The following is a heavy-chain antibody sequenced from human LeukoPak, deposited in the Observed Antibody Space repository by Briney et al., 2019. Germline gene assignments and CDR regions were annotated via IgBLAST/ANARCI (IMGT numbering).Heavy chain of an antibody. Sequence: GGSLRLSCTASGFTFSSYWMHWVRQVPGKGLVWVSRISSDGSSTNYADSVKGRFTISRDNAKNTLYLQMNSLRAEDTAVYYCGRDPYSNYNRAVDYWGQGTLVTVSS. D-gene: IGHD4-11*01. CDR1: GFTFSSYW. J-gene: IGHJ4*02. V-gene: IGHV3-74*01. CDR2: ISSDGSST. CDR3: GRDPYSNYNRAVDY.